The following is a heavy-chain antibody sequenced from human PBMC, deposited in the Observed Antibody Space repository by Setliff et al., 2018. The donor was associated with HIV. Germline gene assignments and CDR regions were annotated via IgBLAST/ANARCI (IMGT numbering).Heavy chain of an antibody. Sequence: PGGSLRLSCAASGFTFSSYEMNWVRQAPGKGLEWVSYISSSGSTIYYADSVKGRFTISRDNAKNSLYLQMNSLRAEDTAIYYCARDDPAGGIDYWGQGTLVTVSS. CDR2: ISSSGSTI. CDR1: GFTFSSYE. D-gene: IGHD1-26*01. V-gene: IGHV3-48*03. J-gene: IGHJ4*02. CDR3: ARDDPAGGIDY.